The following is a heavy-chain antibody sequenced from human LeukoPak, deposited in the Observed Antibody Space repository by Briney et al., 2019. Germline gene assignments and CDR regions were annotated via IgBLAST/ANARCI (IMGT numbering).Heavy chain of an antibody. CDR1: GGTFSSYA. V-gene: IGHV1-69*04. CDR3: ARDRGVGGVIKSGFDY. Sequence: SVKVSCKASGGTFSSYAISWVRQAPGQGLEWMGRIIPILGIANYAQKFQGRVTITADKSTSTAYMELSSLRSEDTAVYYCARDRGVGGVIKSGFDYWGQGPLVTVPS. CDR2: IIPILGIA. D-gene: IGHD3-10*01. J-gene: IGHJ4*02.